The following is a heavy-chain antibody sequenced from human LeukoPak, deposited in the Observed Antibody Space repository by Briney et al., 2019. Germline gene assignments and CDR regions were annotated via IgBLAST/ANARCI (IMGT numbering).Heavy chain of an antibody. J-gene: IGHJ4*02. V-gene: IGHV4-31*03. CDR1: GGSISSGGYY. D-gene: IGHD5-12*01. CDR2: IYYSGST. CDR3: ARLRMATNKNFDY. Sequence: SETLSLTCTVSGGSISSGGYYWSWIRQHPGKGLEWIGYIYYSGSTYYNPSLKSRVTISVDTSKNQFSLKLSSVTAADTAVYYCARLRMATNKNFDYWGQGTLVTVSS.